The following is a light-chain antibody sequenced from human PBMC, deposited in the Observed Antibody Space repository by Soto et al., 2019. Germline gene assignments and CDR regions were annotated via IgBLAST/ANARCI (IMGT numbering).Light chain of an antibody. CDR3: QQYGTPRSVT. J-gene: IGKJ5*01. V-gene: IGKV3-15*01. CDR2: GAF. CDR1: QSAGTN. Sequence: EIVMTQSPATLTVSPGERATLSCRASQSAGTNLAWYQQKPGQAPRLLIHGAFTRATGIPARFSGSGSGTDFTLTISKVEPEDFAVYYCQQYGTPRSVTFGQGTDWRL.